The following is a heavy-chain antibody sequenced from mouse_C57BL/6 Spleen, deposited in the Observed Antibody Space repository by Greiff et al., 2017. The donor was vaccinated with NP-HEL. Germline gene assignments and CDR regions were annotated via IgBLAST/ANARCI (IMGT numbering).Heavy chain of an antibody. D-gene: IGHD2-3*01. CDR3: ARWGLYDGYYVRFAY. V-gene: IGHV1-50*01. Sequence: QVQLQQPGAELVKPGASVKLSCKASGYTFTSYWMQWVKQRPGQGLEWIGEIDPSDSYTNYNQKFKGKATLTVDTSSSTAYMQLSSLTSEDSAVYYCARWGLYDGYYVRFAYWGQGTLVTVSA. CDR2: IDPSDSYT. CDR1: GYTFTSYW. J-gene: IGHJ3*01.